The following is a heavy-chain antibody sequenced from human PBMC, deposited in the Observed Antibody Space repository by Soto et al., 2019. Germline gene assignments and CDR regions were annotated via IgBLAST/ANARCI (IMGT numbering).Heavy chain of an antibody. CDR1: GGSISSGDYY. J-gene: IGHJ5*02. CDR3: ARGRDEWLFPRNWFDP. D-gene: IGHD3-3*01. V-gene: IGHV4-30-4*01. Sequence: SETLSLTCPVSGGSISSGDYYWSWIRQPPGKGLEWIGYIYYSGSTYYNPSLKSRVTISVDTSKNQFSLKLSSVTAADTAVYYCARGRDEWLFPRNWFDPWGQGTLVTVSS. CDR2: IYYSGST.